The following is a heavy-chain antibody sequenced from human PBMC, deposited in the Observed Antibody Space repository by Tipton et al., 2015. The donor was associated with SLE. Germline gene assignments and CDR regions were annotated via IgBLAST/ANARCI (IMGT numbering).Heavy chain of an antibody. V-gene: IGHV3-30*18. CDR2: ISYDGTHK. D-gene: IGHD3-3*01. CDR3: AKLYYDFWSDSYGRPPFDF. J-gene: IGHJ4*02. CDR1: GLTFSSYG. Sequence: RSLRLSCTASGLTFSSYGMHWVRQAPGKGLEWVALISYDGTHKNYVDSVRGRFTISRDNSKNTLYLEMDNLRPDDTAFYYCAKLYYDFWSDSYGRPPFDFWGQGALVTVSS.